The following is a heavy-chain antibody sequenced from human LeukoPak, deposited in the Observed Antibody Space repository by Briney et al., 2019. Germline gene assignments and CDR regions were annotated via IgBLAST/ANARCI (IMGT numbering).Heavy chain of an antibody. CDR3: AGGSYYYDSSGRYWFDP. J-gene: IGHJ5*02. D-gene: IGHD3-22*01. CDR2: IHYSGST. Sequence: SETLSLTCTVSGGSIRSYYWNWIRQPPGKGLEWIGYIHYSGSTNYNPSLKSRVTVSLDTSRNQFSLRLSSVTAADTAVYYRAGGSYYYDSSGRYWFDPWGQGTLVTVSS. V-gene: IGHV4-59*01. CDR1: GGSIRSYY.